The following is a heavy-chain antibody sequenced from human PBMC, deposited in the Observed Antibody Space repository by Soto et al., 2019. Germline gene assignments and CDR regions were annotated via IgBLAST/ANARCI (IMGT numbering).Heavy chain of an antibody. J-gene: IGHJ4*02. CDR1: GYTFTSYA. V-gene: IGHV1-3*01. CDR2: INAGNGNT. CDR3: ARPLGYCSGGSCYSMSFFDY. D-gene: IGHD2-15*01. Sequence: GASVKVSCKASGYTFTSYAMHWVRQAPGQRLEWMGWINAGNGNTKYSQRFQGRVTITRDTSASTAYMELSSLRSEDTAVYYCARPLGYCSGGSCYSMSFFDYWGQGTLVTVSS.